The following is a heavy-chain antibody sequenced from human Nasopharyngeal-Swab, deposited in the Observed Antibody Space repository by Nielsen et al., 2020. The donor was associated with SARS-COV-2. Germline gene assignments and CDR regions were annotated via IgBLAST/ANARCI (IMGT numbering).Heavy chain of an antibody. CDR1: GFSFSNYG. CDR2: IGDKDHNYAT. J-gene: IGHJ4*02. Sequence: GESLKISCEASGFSFSNYGMIWVRQAPGKGLEWVGRIGDKDHNYATTYGASVQGRFTISRDDSKNTAFLQMDSLKTEDTALYYCTTDFYFDYWGQGTLVTVSS. CDR3: TTDFYFDY. V-gene: IGHV3-73*01.